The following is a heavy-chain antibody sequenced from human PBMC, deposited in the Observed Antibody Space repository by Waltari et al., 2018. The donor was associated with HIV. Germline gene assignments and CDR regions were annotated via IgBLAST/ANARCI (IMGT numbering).Heavy chain of an antibody. CDR2: IYYSGST. V-gene: IGHV4-31*03. J-gene: IGHJ6*02. Sequence: QVQLHESGPGLVKPSQTLSLTCPVSGGPISSGGHYWSWIRQHPRKGLEWIGYIYYSGSTYYNPSLKSRVTISVDTSKNQFSLKLSSVTAADTAVYYCARELIVVGTDYYGMDVWGQGTTVTVSS. CDR1: GGPISSGGHY. D-gene: IGHD3-22*01. CDR3: ARELIVVGTDYYGMDV.